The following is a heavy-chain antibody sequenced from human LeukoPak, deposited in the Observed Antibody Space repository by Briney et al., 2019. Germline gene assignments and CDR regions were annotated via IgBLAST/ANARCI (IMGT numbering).Heavy chain of an antibody. D-gene: IGHD2-21*02. CDR2: ISWDGGST. Sequence: GGSLRLSCAASGFTFSSYGMHWVRQAPGKGLEWVSLISWDGGSTYYADSVKGRFTISRDNSKNSLYLQMNSLRAEDTVLYYCAKAGFTATYYMDVWGKGTTVTVSS. J-gene: IGHJ6*03. V-gene: IGHV3-43D*03. CDR3: AKAGFTATYYMDV. CDR1: GFTFSSYG.